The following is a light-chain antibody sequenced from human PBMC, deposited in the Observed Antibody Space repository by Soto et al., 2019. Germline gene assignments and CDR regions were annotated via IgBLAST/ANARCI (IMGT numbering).Light chain of an antibody. CDR1: QTVSSR. CDR3: QQYGYSPA. CDR2: GAS. J-gene: IGKJ5*01. V-gene: IGKV3-15*01. Sequence: EIVMTQSPATLSVSPGERATLSCRASQTVSSRLAWYQQKPGQAPRLLPHGASTRATGIPDRFRGGWSGTAFTPTINRLEPEDFAVYYCQQYGYSPAFGGGTRLEI.